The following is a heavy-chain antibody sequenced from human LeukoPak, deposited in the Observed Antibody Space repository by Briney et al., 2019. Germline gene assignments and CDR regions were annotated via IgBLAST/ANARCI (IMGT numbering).Heavy chain of an antibody. CDR3: ARGVAAAGRENWFDP. Sequence: ASVKVSCKASGYTFTSYYMHWVRQAPGQGLEWMGIINPSGGSTSYAQKFQGRVTMTRDTSTSTVYMELSSLRSEDTAVYYCARGVAAAGRENWFDPWGQGTLVTVSS. CDR1: GYTFTSYY. V-gene: IGHV1-46*01. J-gene: IGHJ5*02. D-gene: IGHD6-13*01. CDR2: INPSGGST.